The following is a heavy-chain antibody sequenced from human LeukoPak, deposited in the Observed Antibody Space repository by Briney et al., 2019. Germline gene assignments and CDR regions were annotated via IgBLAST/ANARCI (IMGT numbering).Heavy chain of an antibody. Sequence: PSETLSLTCTVSGGSISSINYYWDWIRQPPGKGLEWIGSIFYSGSTYYNPSLKSRVTISVDTSKNQFSLKLSSVTAADTAVYYCARHGITMVRGVIDAFDIWGQGTMVTVSS. D-gene: IGHD3-10*01. J-gene: IGHJ3*02. CDR3: ARHGITMVRGVIDAFDI. CDR2: IFYSGST. V-gene: IGHV4-39*01. CDR1: GGSISSINYY.